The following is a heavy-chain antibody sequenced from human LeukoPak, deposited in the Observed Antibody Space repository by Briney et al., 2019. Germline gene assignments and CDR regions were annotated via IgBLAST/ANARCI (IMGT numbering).Heavy chain of an antibody. CDR1: GFTFSSYA. Sequence: GGSLRLSCAASGFTFSSYAMTWVRQAPGKGLEWVSGISGSGGSTFYADSVKGRFTISRDNSKNTVYLQMNSLRAEDTAVYYCAEFPSGYYGSGSYYFDYWGQGTLVTVSS. J-gene: IGHJ4*02. V-gene: IGHV3-23*01. CDR2: ISGSGGST. D-gene: IGHD3-10*01. CDR3: AEFPSGYYGSGSYYFDY.